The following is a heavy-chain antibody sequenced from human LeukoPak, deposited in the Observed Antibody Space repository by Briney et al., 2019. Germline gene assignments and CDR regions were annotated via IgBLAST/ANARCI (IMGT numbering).Heavy chain of an antibody. J-gene: IGHJ4*02. CDR1: GVIFNDYR. Sequence: GGSLRLSCAASGVIFNDYRMSWVCQAPNKGLEWVANINEVGSEIYYLDTVKGRFTVSRDNAKNSLYLQMDSLRAEYTAVYYCATGVYYFDNWGQGTLVTVSS. V-gene: IGHV3-7*01. CDR3: ATGVYYFDN. CDR2: INEVGSEI. D-gene: IGHD2-8*01.